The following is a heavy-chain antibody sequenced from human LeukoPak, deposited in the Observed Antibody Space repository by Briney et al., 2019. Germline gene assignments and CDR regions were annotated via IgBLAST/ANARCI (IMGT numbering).Heavy chain of an antibody. CDR3: ARDVEFASGTSFPY. CDR1: GYTFTAYY. Sequence: ASATVSCKASGYTFTAYYLHWVRQAPGQGLEWMAWINPNNGDTTYAQNFQGRVTMTRDTSISTAYMELSRLTSDDTAVYFCARDVEFASGTSFPYWGQGTLVTVS. CDR2: INPNNGDT. V-gene: IGHV1-2*02. J-gene: IGHJ4*02. D-gene: IGHD2-2*01.